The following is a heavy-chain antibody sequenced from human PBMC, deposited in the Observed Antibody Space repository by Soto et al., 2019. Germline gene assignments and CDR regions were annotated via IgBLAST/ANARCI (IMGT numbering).Heavy chain of an antibody. CDR2: ISGSGGST. CDR1: GFTFSSYA. Sequence: PGGSLRLSCAASGFTFSSYAMSWVRQAPGKGLEWVSAISGSGGSTYYADSVKGRFTISRDNSKNTLYLQMNSLRAEDTAVYYCAKVSTIFGVVIKRWFDPWGQGTLVTVSS. J-gene: IGHJ5*02. D-gene: IGHD3-3*01. V-gene: IGHV3-23*01. CDR3: AKVSTIFGVVIKRWFDP.